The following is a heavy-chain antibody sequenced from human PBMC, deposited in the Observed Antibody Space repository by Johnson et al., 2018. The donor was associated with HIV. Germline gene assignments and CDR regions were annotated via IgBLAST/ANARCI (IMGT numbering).Heavy chain of an antibody. D-gene: IGHD3-22*01. CDR1: GFTVSSNY. CDR2: IYSGGTT. Sequence: VQLVESGGGLIQPGGSLRLSCAASGFTVSSNYMSWVRQAPGKGLEWVSVIYSGGTTYYADSVKGRLTISRDNSKNTLYLQMNSLRAEDTAVYFCARVYDSSGYLSAFDIWGQGTVVSVSS. CDR3: ARVYDSSGYLSAFDI. J-gene: IGHJ3*02. V-gene: IGHV3-53*01.